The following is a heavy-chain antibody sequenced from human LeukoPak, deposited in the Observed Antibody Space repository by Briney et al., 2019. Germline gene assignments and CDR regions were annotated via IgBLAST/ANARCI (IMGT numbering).Heavy chain of an antibody. CDR3: ARGVAVAGTGDFDY. Sequence: PSETLSLTCAVYGGSFSGYYWSCIRQPPGKGLEWIGEINHSGSTNYNPSLKSRVTISVDTSKNQFSLKLSSVTAADTAVYYCARGVAVAGTGDFDYWGQGTLVTVSS. CDR1: GGSFSGYY. J-gene: IGHJ4*02. V-gene: IGHV4-34*01. D-gene: IGHD6-19*01. CDR2: INHSGST.